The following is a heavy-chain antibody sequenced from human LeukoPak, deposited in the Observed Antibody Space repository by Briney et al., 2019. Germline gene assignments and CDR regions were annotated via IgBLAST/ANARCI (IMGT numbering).Heavy chain of an antibody. J-gene: IGHJ4*02. Sequence: GGSLRLSCSASGFAFSGYAMHWVRQAPGKGLEFVSAVTSDGGSTYYTDSMKGRFTISRDNSKNTLYLQMTSLRVEDTAVYYCVKSRPSGWNEYDYWGQGTLVTVSS. CDR3: VKSRPSGWNEYDY. D-gene: IGHD6-19*01. V-gene: IGHV3-64D*09. CDR2: VTSDGGST. CDR1: GFAFSGYA.